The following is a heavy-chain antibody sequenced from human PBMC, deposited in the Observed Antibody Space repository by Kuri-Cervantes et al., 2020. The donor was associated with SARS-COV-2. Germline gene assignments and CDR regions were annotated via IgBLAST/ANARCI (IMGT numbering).Heavy chain of an antibody. D-gene: IGHD3-9*01. CDR1: GYTFTGYY. CDR3: ARALYGGRLDYSPTSGYYYEGMDV. CDR2: INPNSGGT. Sequence: ASVKVSCKASGYTFTGYYIHWVRQAPGQGLEWMGWINPNSGGTNSAQEFQGWVTMTRDTSISTVYMELSRLRSHDTAVYFCARALYGGRLDYSPTSGYYYEGMDVWGQGTMVTVSS. J-gene: IGHJ6*02. V-gene: IGHV1-2*04.